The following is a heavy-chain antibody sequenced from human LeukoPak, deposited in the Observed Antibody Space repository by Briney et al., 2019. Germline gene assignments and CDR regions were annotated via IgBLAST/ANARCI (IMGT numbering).Heavy chain of an antibody. CDR1: GGSFSGYY. V-gene: IGHV4-34*01. CDR2: INHSGST. D-gene: IGHD3-10*01. CDR3: ARPKRYYYGSGSSHTRGPFDY. J-gene: IGHJ4*02. Sequence: SETLSLTCAVYGGSFSGYYWSWIRQPPGKGLEWIGEINHSGSTNYNPSLKSRVTISVDTSKNQFSLKLSSVTAADTAVYYCARPKRYYYGSGSSHTRGPFDYWGQGTLVTVSS.